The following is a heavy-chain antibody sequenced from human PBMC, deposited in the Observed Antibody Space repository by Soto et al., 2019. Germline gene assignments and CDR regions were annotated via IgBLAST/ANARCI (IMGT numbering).Heavy chain of an antibody. V-gene: IGHV1-46*02. CDR2: MNPSGSSI. D-gene: IGHD6-6*01. J-gene: IGHJ4*02. CDR1: GYTFNSYY. CDR3: ARGGIAARFVLAY. Sequence: QVQLVQSGAEVKKPGASVKVSCKTSGYTFNSYYMHWVRQAPGQGLEWMAIMNPSGSSIIYAQNLQGRLTMTRDTSTTTVYMELSSVRSEDTAVYYCARGGIAARFVLAYWGQGTLVTVSS.